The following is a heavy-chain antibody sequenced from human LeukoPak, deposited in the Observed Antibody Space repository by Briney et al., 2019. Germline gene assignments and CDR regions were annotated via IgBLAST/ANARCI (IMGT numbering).Heavy chain of an antibody. CDR1: GYTFTSYG. Sequence: ASVKVSCKASGYTFTSYGISWVRQAPGQGLEWMGWISVYNGNTNYAQKLQGRVTMTTDTSTSTAYMELRSLRSDDTAVYYCARMGPTRTYYDFWSGYSRNWFDPWGQGTLVTVSS. J-gene: IGHJ5*02. D-gene: IGHD3-3*01. CDR2: ISVYNGNT. CDR3: ARMGPTRTYYDFWSGYSRNWFDP. V-gene: IGHV1-18*01.